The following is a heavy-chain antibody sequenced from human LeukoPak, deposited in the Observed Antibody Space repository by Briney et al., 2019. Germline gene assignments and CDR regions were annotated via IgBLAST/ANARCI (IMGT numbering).Heavy chain of an antibody. D-gene: IGHD3-10*01. CDR2: IYYSGST. J-gene: IGHJ4*02. CDR1: GGSISSSSYY. CDR3: ARHVPEVEWFGEAGYFDY. V-gene: IGHV4-39*01. Sequence: SETLSLTCTVSGGSISSSSYYWGWIRQPPGKGLEWIGSIYYSGSTYYNPSLKSRVTISVDTSKNQSSLKLSSVTAADTAVYYCARHVPEVEWFGEAGYFDYWGQGTLVTVSS.